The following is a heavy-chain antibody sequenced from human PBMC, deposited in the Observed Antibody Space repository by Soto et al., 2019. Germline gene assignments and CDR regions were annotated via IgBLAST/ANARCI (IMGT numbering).Heavy chain of an antibody. CDR3: ARDDRIAAAVDY. D-gene: IGHD6-13*01. V-gene: IGHV3-30*03. J-gene: IGHJ4*02. Sequence: GSLRLSCAASGFTFSSYGMHWVRQAPGKGLEWVAVISYDGSNKYYADSVKGRFTISRDNAKNTLYLQMNSLRAEDTAVYYCARDDRIAAAVDYWGQGTLVTVSS. CDR2: ISYDGSNK. CDR1: GFTFSSYG.